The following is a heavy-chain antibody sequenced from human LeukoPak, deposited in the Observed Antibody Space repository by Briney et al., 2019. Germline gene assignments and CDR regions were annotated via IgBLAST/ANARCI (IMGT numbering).Heavy chain of an antibody. CDR2: IKQDGSAK. J-gene: IGHJ4*02. CDR1: GFTFSSNW. Sequence: PGGSLRLSCAASGFTFSSNWMSWVRQAPGKGLERVANIKQDGSAKYYVDSVKGRFTISRDNAKNSLYLQMNSLRAEDMAVYYCARILTGYDAFDYWGQGTLVTVSS. D-gene: IGHD3-9*01. V-gene: IGHV3-7*01. CDR3: ARILTGYDAFDY.